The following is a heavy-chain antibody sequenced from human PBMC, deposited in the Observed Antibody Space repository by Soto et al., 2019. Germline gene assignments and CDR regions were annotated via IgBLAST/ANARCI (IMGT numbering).Heavy chain of an antibody. Sequence: ASVKVSCKASGYTFTSYYMHWVRQAPGQGLEWMGIINPSGGSTNYAQKLQGRVTMTTDTSTSTAYMELRSLRSDDTAVYYCARDKIPYYYDSSGPFPYYYYGMDVWGQGTTVTVSS. CDR3: ARDKIPYYYDSSGPFPYYYYGMDV. CDR1: GYTFTSYY. CDR2: INPSGGST. J-gene: IGHJ6*02. V-gene: IGHV1-46*01. D-gene: IGHD3-22*01.